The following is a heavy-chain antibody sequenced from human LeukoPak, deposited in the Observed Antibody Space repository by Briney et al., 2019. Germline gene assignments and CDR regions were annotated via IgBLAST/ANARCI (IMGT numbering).Heavy chain of an antibody. Sequence: SETLSLTCTVSGGSISSGDYYWSWIRQPPGKGLEWIGYIYYSGSTYYNPSLKSRVTISVDTSKNQFSLKLSSVTAADTAVYYCARDGRAMDYDFWSGANWFDPWGQGTLVTVSS. CDR2: IYYSGST. J-gene: IGHJ5*02. V-gene: IGHV4-30-4*01. CDR3: ARDGRAMDYDFWSGANWFDP. CDR1: GGSISSGDYY. D-gene: IGHD3-3*01.